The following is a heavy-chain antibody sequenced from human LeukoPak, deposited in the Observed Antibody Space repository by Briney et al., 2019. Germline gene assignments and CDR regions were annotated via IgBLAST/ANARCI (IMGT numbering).Heavy chain of an antibody. CDR2: ISYDGSNK. Sequence: GGSLRLSCAASGFTFSSYAMHWVRQAPGKGLEWVAVISYDGSNKYYADSVKGRFTISRDNSKSTVYLQMNSLRAEDTAVYYCVFSTLTTGYHGMDVWGHGTTVIVSS. CDR3: VFSTLTTGYHGMDV. J-gene: IGHJ6*02. CDR1: GFTFSSYA. V-gene: IGHV3-30-3*01. D-gene: IGHD4-17*01.